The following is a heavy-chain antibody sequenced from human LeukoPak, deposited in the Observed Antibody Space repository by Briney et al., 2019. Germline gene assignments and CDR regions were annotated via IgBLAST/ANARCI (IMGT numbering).Heavy chain of an antibody. Sequence: GGSLRLSCAASGFTFDDYAMHWVRQAPGKGLEWVSLISGDGGSTYYADSVKGRFTISRDNSKNSLYLQMNSLRTEDTALYYCAKERVVATTGPLSYYYYYGMDVWGQGTTVTVSS. CDR2: ISGDGGST. J-gene: IGHJ6*02. CDR1: GFTFDDYA. V-gene: IGHV3-43*02. CDR3: AKERVVATTGPLSYYYYYGMDV. D-gene: IGHD2-15*01.